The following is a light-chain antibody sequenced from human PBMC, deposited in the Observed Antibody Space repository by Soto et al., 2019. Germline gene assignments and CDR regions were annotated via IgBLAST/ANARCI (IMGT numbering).Light chain of an antibody. CDR1: SSNIGSNY. V-gene: IGLV1-47*01. Sequence: QSVLTQPPSASGAPGQRVTISCSGSSSNIGSNYVYWYQQLPGTAPKLLIYRNNQRRSGVPDRFSGSKSGTSVSLAISGLRFEDEDNYYCAAWDDSLSGVLFGGGTKLTVL. CDR3: AAWDDSLSGVL. CDR2: RNN. J-gene: IGLJ2*01.